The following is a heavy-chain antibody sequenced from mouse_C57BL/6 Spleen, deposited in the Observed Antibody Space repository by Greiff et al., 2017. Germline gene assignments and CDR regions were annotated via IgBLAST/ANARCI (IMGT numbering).Heavy chain of an antibody. Sequence: VQLKQPGAELVKPGASVKLSCKASGYTFTSYWMHWVKQRPGQGLEWIGMIHPNSGSTNYNEKFKSKATLTVDKSSSTAYMQLSSLTSEDSAVYYCARRGITTVVAHFDYWGQGTTLTVSS. J-gene: IGHJ2*01. CDR2: IHPNSGST. D-gene: IGHD1-1*01. CDR3: ARRGITTVVAHFDY. CDR1: GYTFTSYW. V-gene: IGHV1-64*01.